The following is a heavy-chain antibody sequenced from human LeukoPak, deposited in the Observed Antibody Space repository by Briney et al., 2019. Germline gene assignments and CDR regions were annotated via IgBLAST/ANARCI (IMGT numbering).Heavy chain of an antibody. J-gene: IGHJ3*02. CDR2: ISYDGRNT. D-gene: IGHD6-13*01. CDR1: GFTFSSYG. V-gene: IGHV3-30*18. Sequence: PGGSLRLSCAASGFTFSSYGMHWVRQAPGKGLEWVAVISYDGRNTYYADSVKGRFIISRDNSKKTLYLQMNSLRVEDTAVYYCAKDNNGAAAGIIPGSFDIWGQGTMVTVSS. CDR3: AKDNNGAAAGIIPGSFDI.